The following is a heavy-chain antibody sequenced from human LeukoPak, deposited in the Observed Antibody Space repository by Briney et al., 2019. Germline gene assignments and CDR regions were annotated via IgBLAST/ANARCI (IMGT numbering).Heavy chain of an antibody. J-gene: IGHJ6*02. CDR3: ARGLWGIWTYYYGSGSYYTDGMDV. V-gene: IGHV1-8*02. Sequence: WASVKVSCKASGGTFSSYAINWVRQATGQGLEWMGWMNPNSGNTGYAQKFQGRVTMTRNTSISTAYMELSSLRSEDTAVYYCARGLWGIWTYYYGSGSYYTDGMDVWGQGTTVIVSS. D-gene: IGHD3-10*01. CDR2: MNPNSGNT. CDR1: GGTFSSYA.